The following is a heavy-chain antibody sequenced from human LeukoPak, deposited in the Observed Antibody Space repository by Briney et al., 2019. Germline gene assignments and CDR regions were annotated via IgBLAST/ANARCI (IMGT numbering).Heavy chain of an antibody. CDR3: ATFDYSNEYYYYYYMDV. J-gene: IGHJ6*03. D-gene: IGHD4-11*01. V-gene: IGHV1-69*05. CDR2: IIPIFGTA. Sequence: SVKVSCTASGGTFGSYAISWVRQAPGQGLEWMGGIIPIFGTANYAQKFQGRVTITTDESTSTAYMELSSLRSEDTAVYYCATFDYSNEYYYYYYMDVWGKGTTVTVSS. CDR1: GGTFGSYA.